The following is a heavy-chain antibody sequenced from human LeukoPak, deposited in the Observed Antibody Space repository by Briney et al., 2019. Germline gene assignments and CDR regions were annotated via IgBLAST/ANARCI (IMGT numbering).Heavy chain of an antibody. CDR1: GFTFSDFG. CDR2: ISYDGRRT. V-gene: IGHV3-30*18. J-gene: IGHJ4*02. D-gene: IGHD2-15*01. CDR3: AKVRGRCSGGSYYPLDC. Sequence: PGGSLRHSWAASGFTFSDFGMHWVRQAPGKGLEWMAAISYDGRRTHYADSVEARFTISRDNSESTLFLQMNSLKPEDTAVYYCAKVRGRCSGGSYYPLDCWGWATLVIVAS.